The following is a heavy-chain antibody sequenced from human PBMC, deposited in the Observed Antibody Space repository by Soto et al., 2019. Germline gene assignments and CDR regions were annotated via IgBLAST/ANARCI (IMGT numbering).Heavy chain of an antibody. CDR1: GGSISSSSYY. V-gene: IGHV4-39*01. CDR2: IYYSGST. Sequence: PSEKLSHTCTVSGGSISSSSYYWGWIRQPPGKGLEWIGSIYYSGSTYYNPSLKSRVTISVDTSKNQFSLKLSSVTAADTAVYYCARHAVSSWHNWFDPWGQGTLVTVS. CDR3: ARHAVSSWHNWFDP. J-gene: IGHJ5*02. D-gene: IGHD6-13*01.